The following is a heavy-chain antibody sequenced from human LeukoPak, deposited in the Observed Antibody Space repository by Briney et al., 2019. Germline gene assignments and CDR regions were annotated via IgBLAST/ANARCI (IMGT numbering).Heavy chain of an antibody. Sequence: GGSLRLSCAASGFTFGSYWMTWVRQAPGKGLEWVANIKEDGRDKYYLDSVKGRFTISRGNAKNLLYLQMNSLRAEDTAVYYCVTDSGWYRFDNWGQGTLVTVSS. CDR3: VTDSGWYRFDN. V-gene: IGHV3-7*03. CDR2: IKEDGRDK. J-gene: IGHJ4*02. CDR1: GFTFGSYW. D-gene: IGHD6-13*01.